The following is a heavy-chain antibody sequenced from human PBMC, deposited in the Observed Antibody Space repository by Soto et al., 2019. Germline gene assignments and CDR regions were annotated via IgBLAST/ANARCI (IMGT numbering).Heavy chain of an antibody. CDR1: GDSISTFY. J-gene: IGHJ4*02. D-gene: IGHD3-22*01. CDR3: ARGRTVRNYADDSSDYFYFFDY. V-gene: IGHV4-59*01. CDR2: VYYTGST. Sequence: LSLTGTVSGDSISTFYWSWMRQSPGKELEWIGCVYYTGSTNYNPSLKSRVTISVDRSKNQFSLKLTSANAADTAVYYCARGRTVRNYADDSSDYFYFFDYWGQGTQVTVSS.